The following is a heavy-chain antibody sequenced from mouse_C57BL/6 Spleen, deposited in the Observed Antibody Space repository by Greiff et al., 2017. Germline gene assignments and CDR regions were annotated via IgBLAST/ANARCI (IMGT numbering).Heavy chain of an antibody. CDR1: GYTFTSYW. CDR2: IDPSDSET. V-gene: IGHV1-52*01. Sequence: QVQLQQPGAELVRPGSSVKLSCKASGYTFTSYWMHWVKQRPIQGLEWIGNIDPSDSETHYNQKFKDKATLTVDKSSSTAYMQLSSLTSEDSAVYYSARNYGSSPYWYFDVWGTGTTVTVSS. D-gene: IGHD1-1*01. CDR3: ARNYGSSPYWYFDV. J-gene: IGHJ1*03.